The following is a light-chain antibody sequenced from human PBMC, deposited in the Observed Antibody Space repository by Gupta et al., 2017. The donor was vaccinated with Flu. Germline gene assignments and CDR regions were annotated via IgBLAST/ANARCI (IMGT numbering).Light chain of an antibody. V-gene: IGLV2-14*01. CDR1: NSDVGGYNY. J-gene: IGLJ3*02. Sequence: QSAPTQPASVSGSPGQSITISCTATNSDVGGYNYVSWFQQHPGKAPKLMIYEVTNRPSGVSNRFSGSKSGYTASLTISGLQAEDEADYYCSSFTTSNTWVFGGGTKLTVL. CDR3: SSFTTSNTWV. CDR2: EVT.